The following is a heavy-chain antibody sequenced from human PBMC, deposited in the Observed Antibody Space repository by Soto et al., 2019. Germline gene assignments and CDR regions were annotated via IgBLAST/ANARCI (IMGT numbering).Heavy chain of an antibody. J-gene: IGHJ6*02. CDR1: GGTFSSYT. CDR2: IIPILGIA. CDR3: ARVGPWLLPLEDYYYYGMDV. V-gene: IGHV1-69*02. D-gene: IGHD6-19*01. Sequence: QVQLVQSGAEVKKPGSSVKVSCKASGGTFSSYTISWVRQAPGQGLEWMGRIIPILGIANYAQKFPGRVTITADKSTSTADTELSRRRSEDTAVYYCARVGPWLLPLEDYYYYGMDVWGQGTTVTVSS.